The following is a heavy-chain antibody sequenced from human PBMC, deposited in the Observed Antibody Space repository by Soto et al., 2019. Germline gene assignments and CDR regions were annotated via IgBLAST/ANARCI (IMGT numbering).Heavy chain of an antibody. V-gene: IGHV1-18*01. J-gene: IGHJ6*02. D-gene: IGHD3-22*01. CDR2: ISAYNGNT. Sequence: SVKVSCKASGYTFTSYGIRWVRQAPGQGLEWVGWISAYNGNTNYAQKLQGRVTMTTDTSTSTAYMELRSLRPDDTAVYYCARTLGDSSGYYPLWYYYYGMDVWGQGTTVTVSS. CDR3: ARTLGDSSGYYPLWYYYYGMDV. CDR1: GYTFTSYG.